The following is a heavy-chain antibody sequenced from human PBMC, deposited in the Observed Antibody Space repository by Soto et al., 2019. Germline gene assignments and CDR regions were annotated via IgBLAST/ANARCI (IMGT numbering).Heavy chain of an antibody. Sequence: QLQLQESGSGLVKPSQTLSLTCAVSGGSISSGGYSWSWIRQPPGKGLEWIGYIYHSGSTYYNPSLKSRVTISVDRSKNQFSLKLSSVFAADTAVYYCARAGGLGAVAVDYWGQGTLVTVSS. CDR2: IYHSGST. CDR3: ARAGGLGAVAVDY. J-gene: IGHJ4*02. CDR1: GGSISSGGYS. V-gene: IGHV4-30-2*01. D-gene: IGHD6-19*01.